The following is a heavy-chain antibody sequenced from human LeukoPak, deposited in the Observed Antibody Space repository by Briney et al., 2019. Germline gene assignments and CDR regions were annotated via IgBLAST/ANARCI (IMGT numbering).Heavy chain of an antibody. CDR2: ISGSGGST. CDR3: SIAAAAGFDY. V-gene: IGHV3-21*01. Sequence: GGSLRLSCAASGFNVSSNYMNWVRQSPGKGLEWVSAISGSGGSTYYADSVKGRFTISRDNAKNSLYLQMNSLRAEDTAVYYRSIAAAAGFDYWGQGTLVTVSS. J-gene: IGHJ4*02. CDR1: GFNVSSNY. D-gene: IGHD6-13*01.